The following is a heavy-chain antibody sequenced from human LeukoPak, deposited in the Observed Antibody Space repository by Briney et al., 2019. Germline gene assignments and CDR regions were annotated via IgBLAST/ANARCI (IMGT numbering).Heavy chain of an antibody. CDR2: IKYSGTT. D-gene: IGHD6-19*01. CDR1: GGSISSSNW. J-gene: IGHJ4*02. Sequence: SGTLSLTCAVSGGSISSSNWWSWVRQPPGKRPEWIASIKYSGTTYYNLFLKSRVTISIDTSKNQFSLKLSSVTAADTAVYFCARDVAGYYSFWGQGTLVTVSS. V-gene: IGHV4-4*02. CDR3: ARDVAGYYSF.